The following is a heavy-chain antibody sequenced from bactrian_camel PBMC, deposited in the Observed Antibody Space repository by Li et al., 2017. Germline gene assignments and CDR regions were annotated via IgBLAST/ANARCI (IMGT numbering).Heavy chain of an antibody. Sequence: VQLVESGGGLVQPGGSLRLSCAASGFTFSRSPMSWVRQAPGKGLEWVSAIDTGGLDIYYADSVKGRFTVSQDNAKATLYLQMNSLKTEDTAVYYCAAAGGPYCGGGYLLEEYAMDYWGKGTQVTVS. J-gene: IGHJ7*01. CDR1: GFTFSRSP. V-gene: IGHV3S31*01. D-gene: IGHD2*01. CDR2: IDTGGLDI.